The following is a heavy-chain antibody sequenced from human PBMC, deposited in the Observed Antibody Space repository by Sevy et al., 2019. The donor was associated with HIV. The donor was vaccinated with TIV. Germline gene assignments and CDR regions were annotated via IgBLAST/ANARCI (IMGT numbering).Heavy chain of an antibody. CDR3: AREGRSNDTYYHHYGMDV. CDR2: INQDGSEK. Sequence: GGSLRLSCSTSGFTFNSYWLTWVRQAPGKGLEWVANINQDGSEKNYVDSVKGRFTISRDNAQKSLVLQMSALRAADTGVYYCAREGRSNDTYYHHYGMDVWGQGTMVTVSS. CDR1: GFTFNSYW. V-gene: IGHV3-7*01. D-gene: IGHD1-1*01. J-gene: IGHJ6*02.